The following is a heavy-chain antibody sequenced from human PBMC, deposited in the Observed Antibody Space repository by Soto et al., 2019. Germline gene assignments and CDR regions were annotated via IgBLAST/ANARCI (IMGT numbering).Heavy chain of an antibody. CDR2: MNPNSGNT. CDR3: VRMASSGTLNWFDP. J-gene: IGHJ5*02. V-gene: IGHV1-8*01. CDR1: ESTFMNYY. Sequence: ASVNLSCKASESTFMNYYISWVRQATGQGLECMGWMNPNSGNTGYALKFQGRVSMTRNTSIYTVYLELSSLASDDTAVYYCVRMASSGTLNWFDPWGQGTLVTVSS. D-gene: IGHD1-1*01.